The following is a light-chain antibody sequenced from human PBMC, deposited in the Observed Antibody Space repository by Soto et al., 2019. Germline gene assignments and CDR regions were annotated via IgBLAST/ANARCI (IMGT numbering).Light chain of an antibody. CDR2: KAS. CDR1: QSISSW. CDR3: QQYNSYSRT. V-gene: IGKV1-5*03. Sequence: DIQMTQSPSTLSASVGDRVTITCRASQSISSWLAWYQQKPGKAPKLLIYKASSLESGVPSRFGGSGSGTEFTLTISILQPDDFATYYCQQYNSYSRTFGQGTKVDIK. J-gene: IGKJ1*01.